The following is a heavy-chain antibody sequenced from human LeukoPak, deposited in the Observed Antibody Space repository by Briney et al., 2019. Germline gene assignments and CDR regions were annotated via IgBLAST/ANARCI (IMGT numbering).Heavy chain of an antibody. Sequence: SETLSLTCAVYGGSFSGYYWSWIRQPPGKGLEWIGEINHSGSTNYNPSLKSRVTISVDTSKDQFSLKLSSVTAADTAVYYCARRIGGAFDIWGQGTMVTVSS. D-gene: IGHD2-15*01. V-gene: IGHV4-34*01. J-gene: IGHJ3*02. CDR2: INHSGST. CDR3: ARRIGGAFDI. CDR1: GGSFSGYY.